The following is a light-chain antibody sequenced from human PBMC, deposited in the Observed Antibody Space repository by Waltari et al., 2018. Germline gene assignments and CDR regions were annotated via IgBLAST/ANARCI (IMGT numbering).Light chain of an antibody. CDR2: GAS. V-gene: IGKV3-15*01. CDR3: HQYNDGPPFN. CDR1: QSVTTN. J-gene: IGKJ2*01. Sequence: EIVMTQSPATLSVSPGERAIISCRASQSVTTNLAWYQQKPGQPPRLLIYGASTRATDFPARFSGSGSVTEFTLTITSLQSEDFAVYYCHQYNDGPPFNFGQGTKLEIK.